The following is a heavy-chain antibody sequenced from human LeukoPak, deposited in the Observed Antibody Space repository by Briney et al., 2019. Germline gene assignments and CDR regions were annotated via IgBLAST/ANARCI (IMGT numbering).Heavy chain of an antibody. J-gene: IGHJ4*02. CDR1: GFTFSRYW. Sequence: PGGSLRLSCAASGFTFSRYWMHWVRQAPGKGLVWVSRINSDGSSTSYADSVKGRSTISRDNAKDTLYLQMSSLRAEDTAVYYCAREVSGSSFFDYWGQGTLVTVSS. V-gene: IGHV3-74*01. CDR2: INSDGSST. D-gene: IGHD1-26*01. CDR3: AREVSGSSFFDY.